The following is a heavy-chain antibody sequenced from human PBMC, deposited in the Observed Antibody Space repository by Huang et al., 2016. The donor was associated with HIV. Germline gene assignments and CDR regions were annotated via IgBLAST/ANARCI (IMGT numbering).Heavy chain of an antibody. CDR1: GGSFSGYY. CDR3: ARERMMSWLDDHDAFDI. D-gene: IGHD1-1*01. Sequence: QVQLQQWGAGLLKPSETLSLTCAVYGGSFSGYYWSWIRQSPGKGLAWIGEINHSGSTNYNPSLKSRLTISVDTSKNQFSLKLSSVTAADTAVYYCARERMMSWLDDHDAFDIWGQGTMVTVSS. J-gene: IGHJ3*02. CDR2: INHSGST. V-gene: IGHV4-34*01.